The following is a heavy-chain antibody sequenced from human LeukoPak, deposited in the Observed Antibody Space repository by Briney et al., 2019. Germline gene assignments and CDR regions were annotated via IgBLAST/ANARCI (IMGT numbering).Heavy chain of an antibody. CDR1: GGSFSGYY. CDR3: ARGARQLAFDY. D-gene: IGHD6-6*01. Sequence: SETLSLTCAVYGGSFSGYYWSWIRQPPGKGLEWIGEINHSGSTNYNPSLKSRVTISVDTSKNQFSLKLSSVTAADTAVYYCARGARQLAFDYWGQGTLVTVSS. V-gene: IGHV4-34*01. CDR2: INHSGST. J-gene: IGHJ4*02.